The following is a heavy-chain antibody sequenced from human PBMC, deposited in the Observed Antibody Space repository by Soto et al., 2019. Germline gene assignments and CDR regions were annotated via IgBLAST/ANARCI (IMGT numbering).Heavy chain of an antibody. CDR1: GYSFVNYW. J-gene: IGHJ6*02. CDR3: ARQGSTGGAYFYGMDV. CDR2: IYPDDSDR. V-gene: IGHV5-51*01. D-gene: IGHD3-16*01. Sequence: PGESLKISCQGSGYSFVNYWIAWVRQMPGKGLEWMGIIYPDDSDRRYSPSFQGQVTVSVDKSINTAYLQWSSLRASDTAVYYCARQGSTGGAYFYGMDVWGPGTTVTSP.